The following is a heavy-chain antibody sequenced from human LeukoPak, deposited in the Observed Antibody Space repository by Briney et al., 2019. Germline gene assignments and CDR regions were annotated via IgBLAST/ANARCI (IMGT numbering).Heavy chain of an antibody. CDR1: GFTFSDYY. D-gene: IGHD4-17*01. CDR3: ARGAATVTKLFDY. J-gene: IGHJ4*02. V-gene: IGHV3-66*01. CDR2: IYSGGST. Sequence: GSLRLSCAASGFTFSDYYMSWIRQAPGKGLEWVSVIYSGGSTYYADSVKGRFTISRDNSKNTLYLQMNSLRAEDTAVYYCARGAATVTKLFDYWGQGTLVTVSS.